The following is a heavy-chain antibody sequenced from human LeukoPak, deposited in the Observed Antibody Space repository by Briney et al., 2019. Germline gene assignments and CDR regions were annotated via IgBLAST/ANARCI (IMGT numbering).Heavy chain of an antibody. CDR2: IKQDGSEK. CDR1: GFTFSSYW. Sequence: SGGSLRLSCAASGFTFSSYWMSWVRQAPGKGLEWVANIKQDGSEKYYVDSVKGRFTISRDNAKNSLYLQMNSLRAEGTAVYYCARDTADYYDSSGYNIGYFDLWGRGTLVTVSS. CDR3: ARDTADYYDSSGYNIGYFDL. V-gene: IGHV3-7*01. J-gene: IGHJ2*01. D-gene: IGHD3-22*01.